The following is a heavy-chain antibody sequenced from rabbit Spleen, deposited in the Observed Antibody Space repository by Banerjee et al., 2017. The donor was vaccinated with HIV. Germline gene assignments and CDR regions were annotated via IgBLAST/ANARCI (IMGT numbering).Heavy chain of an antibody. J-gene: IGHJ4*01. CDR3: ARVDDVDGNGGGYAGYFDL. CDR2: IAAGSGVTT. D-gene: IGHD6-1*01. V-gene: IGHV1S45*01. Sequence: QEQLEESGGDLVKPGGSLTLTCKASGIDFSSYYWICWVRQAPGKGLEWIACIAAGSGVTTYYANWAKGRFTISKTSSTTVTLKMTSLTAADTATYFCARVDDVDGNGGGYAGYFDLWGQGTLVTVS. CDR1: GIDFSSYYW.